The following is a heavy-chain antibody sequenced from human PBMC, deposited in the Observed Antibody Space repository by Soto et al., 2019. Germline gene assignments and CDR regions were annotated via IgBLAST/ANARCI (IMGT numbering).Heavy chain of an antibody. CDR3: ARLLTGIDDAFDI. CDR2: IYYSGST. J-gene: IGHJ3*02. V-gene: IGHV4-59*01. Sequence: SETLSLTCTVSGGSISSYYWSWIRQPPGKGLEWIGYIYYSGSTNYNPSLKSRVTISVDTSKNQFSLKLSSVTAADTAVYYCARLLTGIDDAFDIWGQGTMVTVSS. CDR1: GGSISSYY. D-gene: IGHD7-27*01.